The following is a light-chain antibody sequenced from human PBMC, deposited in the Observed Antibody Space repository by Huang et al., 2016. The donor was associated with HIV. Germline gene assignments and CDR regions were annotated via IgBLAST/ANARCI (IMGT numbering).Light chain of an antibody. CDR3: QQTFSVPLT. Sequence: DLQMTQSPSSLSASVGDRVTITCRASQSLNNYLNWYQQKPGKAPNLLIYSASTLQSGVPPRFSGVVSGIVFTLTISNLQPEDYATYYCQQTFSVPLTFGGGTKVEIK. CDR1: QSLNNY. J-gene: IGKJ4*01. V-gene: IGKV1-39*01. CDR2: SAS.